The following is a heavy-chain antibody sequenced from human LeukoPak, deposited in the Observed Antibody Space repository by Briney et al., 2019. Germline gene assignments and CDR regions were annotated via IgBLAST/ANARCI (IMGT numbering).Heavy chain of an antibody. J-gene: IGHJ6*02. CDR2: IKSNSDGGTA. CDR3: TTVTALLLWGLDV. Sequence: GGSLRLSCAVSGFTFSNFWMTWVRQAPGKGLEWVGRIKSNSDGGTAEYGAPVKGRFTISRDDSKNTLYLQMNSLKTEDTAVYHCTTVTALLLWGLDVWGQGTTVTVSS. CDR1: GFTFSNFW. D-gene: IGHD2-15*01. V-gene: IGHV3-15*01.